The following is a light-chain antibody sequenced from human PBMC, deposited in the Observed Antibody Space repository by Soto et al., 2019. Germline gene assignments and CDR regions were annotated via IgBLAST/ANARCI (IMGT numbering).Light chain of an antibody. V-gene: IGKV3D-15*01. CDR3: QQYNSWPLP. CDR1: QSVGSD. CDR2: DIV. Sequence: EIVMTQSPATLSVSPGERATLSCRASQSVGSDLAWYQQKPGQAPRLVIYDIVTRATGVPTRISGSGSGTEFTLTISSLQSEDFALYYCQQYNSWPLPFGAGTKV. J-gene: IGKJ4*01.